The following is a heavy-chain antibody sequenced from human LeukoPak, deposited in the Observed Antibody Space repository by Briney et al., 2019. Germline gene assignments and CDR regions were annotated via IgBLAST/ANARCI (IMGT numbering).Heavy chain of an antibody. Sequence: SETLSLTCTVSGGSISSSSYYWGWIRQPPGKGLEWIGSIYYSGSTYYNPSLKSRVTILMDTSKNQFTLKLSSVTAADTAVYYCARVTSGSGSYYYYYYYMDVWGKGTTVTVSS. V-gene: IGHV4-39*06. D-gene: IGHD3-10*01. CDR3: ARVTSGSGSYYYYYYYMDV. CDR2: IYYSGST. CDR1: GGSISSSSYY. J-gene: IGHJ6*03.